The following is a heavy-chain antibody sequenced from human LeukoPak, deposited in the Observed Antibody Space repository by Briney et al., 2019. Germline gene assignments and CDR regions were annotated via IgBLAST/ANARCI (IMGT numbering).Heavy chain of an antibody. CDR3: ATGRIWFGDFDY. CDR1: GYTLTELS. J-gene: IGHJ4*02. D-gene: IGHD3-10*01. Sequence: ASVKVSCKVSGYTLTELSMHWVRQAPGKGLEWMGGFDPEDGETIYAQKFQGRVTMTEDTSTDTAYMELSSLRSEDTAVYYCATGRIWFGDFDYWGQGTLVTVSS. V-gene: IGHV1-24*01. CDR2: FDPEDGET.